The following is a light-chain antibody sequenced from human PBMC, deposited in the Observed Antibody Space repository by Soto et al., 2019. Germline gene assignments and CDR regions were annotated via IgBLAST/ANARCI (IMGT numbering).Light chain of an antibody. V-gene: IGKV1-39*01. CDR1: QNIDTY. CDR2: DAS. Sequence: DIQMTQSPPALSASVGDRVTITCRASQNIDTYLNWYHQKPGKAPELLIHDASSLQSGVPSRFSGSGSGTEFTLIISGLQPDDSATYYCQQYTNTNNPWMFGQGTKVDIK. CDR3: QQYTNTNNPWM. J-gene: IGKJ1*01.